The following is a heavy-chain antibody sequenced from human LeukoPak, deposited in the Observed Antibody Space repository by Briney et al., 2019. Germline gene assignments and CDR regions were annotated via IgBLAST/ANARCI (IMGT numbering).Heavy chain of an antibody. CDR3: ARLGIAAYYFDY. J-gene: IGHJ4*02. CDR1: GGSISSSSYY. Sequence: PSETLSLTCTVSGGSISSSSYYWGWIRQPPGKGLEWIGSIYYSGSTYYNPSLKSRVTISVDTSKNQFSLKLSSVTAADTAVYYCARLGIAAYYFDYWGQGTLVTVSS. D-gene: IGHD6-25*01. CDR2: IYYSGST. V-gene: IGHV4-39*01.